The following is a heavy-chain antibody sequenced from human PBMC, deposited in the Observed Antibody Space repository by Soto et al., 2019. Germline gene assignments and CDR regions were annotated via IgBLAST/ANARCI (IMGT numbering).Heavy chain of an antibody. V-gene: IGHV7-4-1*01. J-gene: IGHJ6*02. CDR3: ARRGDIVLVPAAIGTYYYCGMDV. Sequence: ASVKVSCKASGYTFTSYAMNWVRQAPGQGLEWMGWINTNTGNPTYAQGFTGRFVFSLDTSVSTAYLQICSLKAEDTAVLYCARRGDIVLVPAAIGTYYYCGMDVWG. CDR1: GYTFTSYA. CDR2: INTNTGNP. D-gene: IGHD2-2*01.